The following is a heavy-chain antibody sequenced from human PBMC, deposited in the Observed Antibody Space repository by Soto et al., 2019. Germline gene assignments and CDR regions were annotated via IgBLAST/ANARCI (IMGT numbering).Heavy chain of an antibody. Sequence: EVHLLESGGDLVRPGGSLRLSCAASGFSFHEYTMNWVRQAPGKGLEWVSGIYGAASGIYYADSEKGRFTISRDNSRNTVYLQMNNLRAEDTAVYYCAKDRHPDGVWDIDWWGQGARVTVSS. V-gene: IGHV3-23*01. J-gene: IGHJ4*02. CDR1: GFSFHEYT. CDR3: AKDRHPDGVWDIDW. CDR2: IYGAASGI. D-gene: IGHD4-17*01.